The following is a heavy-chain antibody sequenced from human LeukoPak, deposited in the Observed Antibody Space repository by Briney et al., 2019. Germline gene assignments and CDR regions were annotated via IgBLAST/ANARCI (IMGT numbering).Heavy chain of an antibody. Sequence: GGSLRLSCEASGFNFNYFAMSWVRQVPGKRLEWVSTIGDAATSASYADSVRGRFSMSRDNSKNMVYLQMDSLRAEDTAVYFCSRVKYGGNSGYHFDSWGPGTLVTVSS. CDR2: IGDAATSA. D-gene: IGHD4-23*01. V-gene: IGHV3-23*01. J-gene: IGHJ4*02. CDR3: SRVKYGGNSGYHFDS. CDR1: GFNFNYFA.